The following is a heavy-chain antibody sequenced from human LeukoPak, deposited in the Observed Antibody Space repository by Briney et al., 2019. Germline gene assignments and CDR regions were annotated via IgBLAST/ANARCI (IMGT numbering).Heavy chain of an antibody. Sequence: PGGSLRLSCAASGFTFSSYSMNWVRQAPGKGLEWVSYISSSSSTIYYADSVKGRFTISRDNAKNSLYLQMNSLRAEDTAVYYCARVQGVRGVIRSLDYWGQGTLVTVSS. CDR3: ARVQGVRGVIRSLDY. CDR2: ISSSSSTI. V-gene: IGHV3-48*01. CDR1: GFTFSSYS. J-gene: IGHJ4*02. D-gene: IGHD3-10*01.